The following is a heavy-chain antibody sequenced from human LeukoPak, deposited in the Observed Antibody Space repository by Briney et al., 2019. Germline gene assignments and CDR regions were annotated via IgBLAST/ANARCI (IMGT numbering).Heavy chain of an antibody. Sequence: GGSLRLSCAASGFTFSSYWMSWVRQAPGKGLEWVANIKQDGSEKYYVDSVKGRFTISRDNAKNSLYLQMNSLRAEDTAVYYCARDRVRYYDFWSGPLDYWGQGTLVTVSS. CDR1: GFTFSSYW. CDR3: ARDRVRYYDFWSGPLDY. CDR2: IKQDGSEK. V-gene: IGHV3-7*01. D-gene: IGHD3-3*01. J-gene: IGHJ4*02.